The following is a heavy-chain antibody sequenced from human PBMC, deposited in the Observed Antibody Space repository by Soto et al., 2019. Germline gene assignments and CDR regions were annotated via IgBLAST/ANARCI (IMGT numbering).Heavy chain of an antibody. Sequence: GGSLRLSCAASGFTFSIHAMSWVRQAPGKGLEWVSGISAGGDTTYYADSVKGRFTISRDNSKNTLYLQMNSLRAEDTAVYYCAKDFFGAVPDQFDYWGQGTPVTVSS. D-gene: IGHD6-19*01. CDR2: ISAGGDTT. V-gene: IGHV3-23*01. CDR1: GFTFSIHA. J-gene: IGHJ4*02. CDR3: AKDFFGAVPDQFDY.